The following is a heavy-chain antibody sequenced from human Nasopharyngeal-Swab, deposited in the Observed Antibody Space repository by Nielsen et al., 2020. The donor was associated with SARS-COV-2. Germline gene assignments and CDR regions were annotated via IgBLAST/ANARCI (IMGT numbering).Heavy chain of an antibody. Sequence: GESLKISCAASGFTFSNYWMTWVRQAPGKGLEWVANIKQDGSEKYYVDSVKGRFTISRDNAENSLYLQMNSLRAEDTDVYYCASERTPLAATGTLDYWGQGTLVTVSS. CDR1: GFTFSNYW. CDR3: ASERTPLAATGTLDY. V-gene: IGHV3-7*01. J-gene: IGHJ4*02. CDR2: IKQDGSEK. D-gene: IGHD6-13*01.